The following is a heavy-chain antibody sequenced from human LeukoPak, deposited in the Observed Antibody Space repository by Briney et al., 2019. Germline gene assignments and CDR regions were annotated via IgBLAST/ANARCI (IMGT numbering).Heavy chain of an antibody. D-gene: IGHD6-13*01. CDR1: GYTFTCYY. J-gene: IGHJ4*02. CDR3: ETETLVXXXX. V-gene: IGHV1-2*06. CDR2: ITPNSGGT. Sequence: GASVKVSCKASGYTFTCYYMHWVRQAPGQGLEWMGRITPNSGGTNYAQKVPGRVTMTRDTSICTDSMELDGMRSDETAVYYLETETLVXXXXWXQXTLVTVSS.